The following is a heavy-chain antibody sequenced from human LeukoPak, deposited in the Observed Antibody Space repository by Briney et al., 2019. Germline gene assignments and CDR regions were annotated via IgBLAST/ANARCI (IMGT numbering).Heavy chain of an antibody. V-gene: IGHV4-61*05. Sequence: SETLSLTCTVSGGSISSSSYYWGWIRQPPGKGLEWIGYIYYSGSTNYNPSLKSRVTISVDTSKNQFSLKLSSVTAADTAVYYCARRISSSWYESDAFDIWGQGTMVTVSS. J-gene: IGHJ3*02. CDR3: ARRISSSWYESDAFDI. CDR1: GGSISSSSYY. D-gene: IGHD6-13*01. CDR2: IYYSGST.